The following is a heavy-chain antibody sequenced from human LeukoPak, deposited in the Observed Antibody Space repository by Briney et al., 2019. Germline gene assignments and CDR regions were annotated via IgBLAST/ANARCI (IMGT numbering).Heavy chain of an antibody. D-gene: IGHD2-2*01. CDR3: ARVVVVPAGRWFDP. V-gene: IGHV4-61*01. CDR2: ISYSGST. J-gene: IGHJ5*02. Sequence: SETLSFTCTVSGGSVSSGSYYWSWIRQPPGKGLEWIAYISYSGSTNYNPSLKSRVTISVDTSKNQFSLKLSSVTAADTAVYYCARVVVVPAGRWFDPWGQGTLVTVSS. CDR1: GGSVSSGSYY.